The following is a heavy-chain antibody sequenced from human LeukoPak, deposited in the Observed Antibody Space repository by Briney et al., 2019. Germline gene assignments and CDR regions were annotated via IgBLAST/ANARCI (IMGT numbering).Heavy chain of an antibody. CDR3: ARESYGDYYIDY. CDR1: GFTFSSYT. Sequence: GGSLRLSCAASGFTFSSYTIYWVCQAPGKGLEWVAGISNDGSNKYYADSVKGRFTISRDNSKNTLYVQMNSLRAEDTAVYYCARESYGDYYIDYWGQGTLVTVSS. D-gene: IGHD4-17*01. V-gene: IGHV3-30-3*01. J-gene: IGHJ4*02. CDR2: ISNDGSNK.